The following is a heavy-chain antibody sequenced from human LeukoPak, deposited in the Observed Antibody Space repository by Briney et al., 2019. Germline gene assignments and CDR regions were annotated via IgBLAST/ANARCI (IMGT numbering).Heavy chain of an antibody. J-gene: IGHJ4*02. CDR2: TYYRSKWYN. Sequence: SQTLSLTCAISGDSVSSNSAAWNWIRQSPSRGLEWLGRTYYRSKWYNDYAVSVKSRITINPDTSKNQFSLKLSSVTAADTAVYYCARSSYYDSPKHREFDYWGQGTLVTVSS. CDR1: GDSVSSNSAA. D-gene: IGHD3-22*01. V-gene: IGHV6-1*01. CDR3: ARSSYYDSPKHREFDY.